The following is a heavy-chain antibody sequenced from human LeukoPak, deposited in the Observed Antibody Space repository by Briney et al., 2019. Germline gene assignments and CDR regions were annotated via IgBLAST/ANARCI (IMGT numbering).Heavy chain of an antibody. V-gene: IGHV4-59*01. CDR3: ARDTGAVTRGVFDY. Sequence: SETLSLTCTVSGGSISSYYWSWIRQPPGKGLEWIGYIYYSGSTNYNPSLKSRVTISVDTSKNQFSLKLSSVTAADTAVYYCARDTGAVTRGVFDYWGQGTLVTVSS. D-gene: IGHD2-21*02. CDR1: GGSISSYY. J-gene: IGHJ4*02. CDR2: IYYSGST.